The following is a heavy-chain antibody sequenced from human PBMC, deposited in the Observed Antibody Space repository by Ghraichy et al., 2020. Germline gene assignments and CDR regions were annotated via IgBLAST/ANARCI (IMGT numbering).Heavy chain of an antibody. Sequence: GGSLRLSCAASGFTFSSYAMNWVRQAPGRGLEWVSSISDSGYSTYHADSVKGRFTISRDYSKSTLYLQMNSLRAEDTAVYYCAKSAVGILRGFDPWPGNPGHRLL. V-gene: IGHV3-23*01. CDR2: ISDSGYST. J-gene: IGHJ5*02. CDR3: AKSAVGILRGFDP. CDR1: GFTFSSYA. D-gene: IGHD6-13*01.